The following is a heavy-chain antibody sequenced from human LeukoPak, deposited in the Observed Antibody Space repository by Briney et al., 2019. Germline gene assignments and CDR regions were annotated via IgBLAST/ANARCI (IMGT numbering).Heavy chain of an antibody. CDR1: GGTFSSYA. D-gene: IGHD2-2*01. V-gene: IGHV1-69*13. CDR2: IIPIFGTA. CDR3: ARAGSSTSYYYYGIDV. J-gene: IGHJ6*02. Sequence: ASVKVSCKASGGTFSSYAISWVRQAPGQGLEWMGGIIPIFGTANYAQKFQGRVTITADESTSTAYMELSSLRSEDTAVYYCARAGSSTSYYYYGIDVWGQGATVTVSS.